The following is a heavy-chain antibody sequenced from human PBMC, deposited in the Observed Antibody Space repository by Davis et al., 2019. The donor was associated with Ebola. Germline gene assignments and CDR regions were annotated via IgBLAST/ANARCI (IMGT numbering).Heavy chain of an antibody. CDR1: GGSISSGGYY. CDR2: IYYSGSA. D-gene: IGHD2-15*01. V-gene: IGHV4-31*03. Sequence: PSETLSLTCTVSGGSISSGGYYWSWIRQHPGKGLEWIGYIYYSGSAYYNPSLKSRVTISVDTSKNQFSLKLSSVTAADTAVYYCARSPGYCSGGSCYSGAFDIWGQGTMVTVSS. CDR3: ARSPGYCSGGSCYSGAFDI. J-gene: IGHJ3*02.